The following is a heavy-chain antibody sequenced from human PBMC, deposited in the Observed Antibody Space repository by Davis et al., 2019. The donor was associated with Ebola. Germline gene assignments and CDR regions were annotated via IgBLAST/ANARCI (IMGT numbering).Heavy chain of an antibody. Sequence: GGSLRLSCAASGFTFSSYAMHWVRQAPGKGLEWVAVIWYDGSNKYYADSVKGRLTISRDNSKNTLYLQMNSLRAEDTAVYYCARDLGYSSSWTRDPHYYGMDVWGQGTTVTVSS. CDR2: IWYDGSNK. CDR3: ARDLGYSSSWTRDPHYYGMDV. J-gene: IGHJ6*02. D-gene: IGHD6-13*01. CDR1: GFTFSSYA. V-gene: IGHV3-33*08.